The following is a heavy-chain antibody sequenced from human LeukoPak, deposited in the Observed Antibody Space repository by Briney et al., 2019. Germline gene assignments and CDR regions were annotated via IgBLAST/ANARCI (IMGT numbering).Heavy chain of an antibody. Sequence: SETLSLTCSVSGGSISNYFWSWIRQPPGKGLECIGFIYYSETTNYNPSFKSRVTISVDTSKNQFSLKLNSVTAADTAVYYCARVPSGYYIGWFDPWGQGTLVTVSS. D-gene: IGHD3-3*01. V-gene: IGHV4-59*01. CDR1: GGSISNYF. J-gene: IGHJ5*02. CDR2: IYYSETT. CDR3: ARVPSGYYIGWFDP.